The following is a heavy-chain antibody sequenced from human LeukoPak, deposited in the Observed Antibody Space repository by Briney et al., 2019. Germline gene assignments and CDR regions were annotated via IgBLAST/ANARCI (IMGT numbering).Heavy chain of an antibody. CDR1: GFTFSSYS. V-gene: IGHV3-33*08. D-gene: IGHD3-10*01. J-gene: IGHJ4*02. Sequence: GGSLRLSCAASGFTFSSYSMNWARQAPGKGLEWEAVIWYDGSNKYYADSVKGRFTISRDNSKNTLYLQMNSLRAEDTAVYYCARESVLLWFGEVERGYYFDYWGQGTLVTVSS. CDR2: IWYDGSNK. CDR3: ARESVLLWFGEVERGYYFDY.